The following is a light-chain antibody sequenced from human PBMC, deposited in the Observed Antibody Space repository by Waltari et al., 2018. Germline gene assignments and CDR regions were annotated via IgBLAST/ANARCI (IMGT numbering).Light chain of an antibody. CDR1: SSDAGGYNY. V-gene: IGLV2-14*01. J-gene: IGLJ2*01. Sequence: QSALTQPASVSGSPGQSITISCPGTSSDAGGYNYVSWYQQHPGKAPKLMIYDVSKRPSGVSNRFSGSKSGNTASLTISGLQAEDEADYYCSSYTSSSLVVFGGGTKLTVL. CDR3: SSYTSSSLVV. CDR2: DVS.